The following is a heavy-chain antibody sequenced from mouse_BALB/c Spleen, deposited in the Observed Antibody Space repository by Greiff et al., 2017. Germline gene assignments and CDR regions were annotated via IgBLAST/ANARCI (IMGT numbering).Heavy chain of an antibody. CDR1: GFTFSDYG. V-gene: IGHV5-15*02. J-gene: IGHJ4*01. Sequence: EVQLVESGGGLVQPGGSRKLSCAASGFTFSDYGMAWVRQAPGKGPEWVAFISNLAYSIYSADTVTGRFTISRENAKNTLYLEMSSLRSEDTAMYYCAREGYYAYAMDYWGQGTSVTVSS. CDR2: ISNLAYSI. D-gene: IGHD2-3*01. CDR3: AREGYYAYAMDY.